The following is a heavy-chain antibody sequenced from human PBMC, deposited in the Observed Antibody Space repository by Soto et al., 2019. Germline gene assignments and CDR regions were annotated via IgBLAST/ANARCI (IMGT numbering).Heavy chain of an antibody. CDR1: GYSFTSYW. J-gene: IGHJ5*02. CDR2: IYPGDSDT. Sequence: GESLKISCNGSGYSFTSYWIGWVRQMPGKGLEWMGIIYPGDSDTRYSPSFQGQVTISADKSISTAYLQWSSLKASDTAMSYCARLAETGSTYNWFDPWGQGTLVTVSS. D-gene: IGHD5-18*01. V-gene: IGHV5-51*01. CDR3: ARLAETGSTYNWFDP.